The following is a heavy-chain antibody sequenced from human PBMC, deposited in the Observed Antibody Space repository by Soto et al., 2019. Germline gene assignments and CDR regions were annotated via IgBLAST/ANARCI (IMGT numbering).Heavy chain of an antibody. Sequence: ASVKVSCKASGGTFSSYAISWVRQAPGQGLEWMGGIIPIFGTANYAQKFQGRVTITADESTSTAYMELSSLRSEDTAVYYCARAITGHYDSSGYLDYWGQGTLVTVSS. V-gene: IGHV1-69*13. J-gene: IGHJ4*02. CDR2: IIPIFGTA. CDR3: ARAITGHYDSSGYLDY. CDR1: GGTFSSYA. D-gene: IGHD3-22*01.